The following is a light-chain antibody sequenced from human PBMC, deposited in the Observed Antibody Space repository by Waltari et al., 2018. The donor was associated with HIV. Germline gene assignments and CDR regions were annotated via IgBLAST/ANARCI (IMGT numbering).Light chain of an antibody. CDR3: QQYYSTPPHT. CDR1: QSVLYSSNNKNH. CDR2: WAS. Sequence: DIVMTQSPDSLAVSLGERATINCKSSQSVLYSSNNKNHLAWYQQKPGQPPKLLIYWASTRDSGVPDRFSGSWSGTDFTLTIGSLQAEDVAVYYCQQYYSTPPHTFGQGTKLEIK. V-gene: IGKV4-1*01. J-gene: IGKJ2*01.